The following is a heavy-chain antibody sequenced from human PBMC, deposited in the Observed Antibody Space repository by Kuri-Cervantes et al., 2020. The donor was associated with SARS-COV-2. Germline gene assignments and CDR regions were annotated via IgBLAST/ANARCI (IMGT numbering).Heavy chain of an antibody. V-gene: IGHV3-21*01. Sequence: GSLRLSCAASGFTFSSYSMNWVRQAPGKGLEWVSSISSSSSYIYYADSVRGRFTISRDNAKNSLYLQMNSLRAEDTAVYYCAKRPAVVRSFDYWGQGTLVTVSS. CDR3: AKRPAVVRSFDY. CDR1: GFTFSSYS. CDR2: ISSSSSYI. D-gene: IGHD2-15*01. J-gene: IGHJ4*02.